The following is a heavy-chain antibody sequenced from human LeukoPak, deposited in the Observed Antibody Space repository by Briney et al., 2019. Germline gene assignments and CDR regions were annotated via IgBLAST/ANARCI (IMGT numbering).Heavy chain of an antibody. Sequence: PSETLSPTCAVYGGSFSGYYWSWIRQPPGKGLEWIGEINHSGSTNYNPSLKSRVTIPVDTSKNQFSLKLSSVTAADTAVYYCASTGPYSSSWPYYYYMDVWGKGTTVTISS. CDR1: GGSFSGYY. CDR2: INHSGST. V-gene: IGHV4-34*01. CDR3: ASTGPYSSSWPYYYYMDV. D-gene: IGHD6-13*01. J-gene: IGHJ6*03.